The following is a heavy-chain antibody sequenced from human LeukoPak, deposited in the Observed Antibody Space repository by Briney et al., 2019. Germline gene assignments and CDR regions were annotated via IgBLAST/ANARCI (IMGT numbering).Heavy chain of an antibody. V-gene: IGHV1-2*06. CDR1: GYTFTGYY. Sequence: GASVKVSCKASGYTFTGYYMHWVRQAPGQGLEWMGRINPNSGGTNYAQTFQGRVTMTRDTSISTAYMELSRLRSDDTAVYYCARSPVYYYYYMDVWGKGTTVTVSS. CDR2: INPNSGGT. CDR3: ARSPVYYYYYMDV. J-gene: IGHJ6*03.